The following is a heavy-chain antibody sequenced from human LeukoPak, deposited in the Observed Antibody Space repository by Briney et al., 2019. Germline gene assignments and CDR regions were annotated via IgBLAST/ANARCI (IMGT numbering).Heavy chain of an antibody. CDR2: IRSKTDGGTT. D-gene: IGHD3-3*01. J-gene: IGHJ1*01. Sequence: PGGSLRLSCAASGFSVSHHNLNWVRQAPGRGLEWVGRIRSKTDGGTTDYAVSVQGRFTISRDDSKNTLYLQMSSLKTEDTAVYCCAKHIYGVVSIQQWGQGTLVTVSS. CDR3: AKHIYGVVSIQQ. CDR1: GFSVSHHN. V-gene: IGHV3-15*01.